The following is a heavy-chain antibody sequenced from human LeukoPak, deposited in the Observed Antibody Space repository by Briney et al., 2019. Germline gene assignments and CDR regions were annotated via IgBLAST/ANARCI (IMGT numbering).Heavy chain of an antibody. V-gene: IGHV1-2*02. D-gene: IGHD5-18*01. Sequence: GASVKVSCKASGYTFTGYYMHWVRQAPGQGLEWMGWINPNSGGTNYAQKFQGRVTMTRDTSISTAYMELSRLRSDDTAVYYCARDAIVDTAMVTGFDYWGQGTLVTVSS. CDR2: INPNSGGT. CDR3: ARDAIVDTAMVTGFDY. J-gene: IGHJ4*02. CDR1: GYTFTGYY.